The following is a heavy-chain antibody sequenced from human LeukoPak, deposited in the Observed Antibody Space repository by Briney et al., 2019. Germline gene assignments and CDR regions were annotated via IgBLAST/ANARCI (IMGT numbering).Heavy chain of an antibody. Sequence: PGRSLRLSCAASGFTFSTYGMHWVRQAPGKGLDWVAFIWYDGNEKHYADSAKGRFTISRDNSQNTLYLHMSSLRAEDTAIYYCATEQEGRRAAFDHWGQGTLVTVSS. J-gene: IGHJ4*02. D-gene: IGHD1/OR15-1a*01. CDR3: ATEQEGRRAAFDH. CDR1: GFTFSTYG. V-gene: IGHV3-30*02. CDR2: IWYDGNEK.